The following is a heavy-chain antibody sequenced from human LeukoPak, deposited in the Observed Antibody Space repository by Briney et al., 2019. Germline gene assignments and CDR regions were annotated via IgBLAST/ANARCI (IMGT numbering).Heavy chain of an antibody. V-gene: IGHV3-53*05. CDR3: ASGSGSYRTPYYYMDV. CDR1: GFTVSSNY. D-gene: IGHD3-10*01. Sequence: GGSLRLSCAAAGFTVSSNYMSWVRQAPGKGLEWDSVIYSGGSTYYEESVKGRFTISRANSKNTLYLQMNNLRAEDTAVYYCASGSGSYRTPYYYMDVWGKGTTVTVSS. J-gene: IGHJ6*03. CDR2: IYSGGST.